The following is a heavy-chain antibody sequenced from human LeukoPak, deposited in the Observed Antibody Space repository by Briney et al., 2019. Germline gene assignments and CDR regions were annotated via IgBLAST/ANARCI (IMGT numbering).Heavy chain of an antibody. Sequence: GGSLRLSCTASGFTFSNYAMNWVRQAPGKGLEWVSAISGSGGSTYYADSVKGRFTISRDNSKNTLYPQMNSLRAEDTAVYYCARGLYSSSPWGQGILVTVSS. J-gene: IGHJ4*02. CDR3: ARGLYSSSP. V-gene: IGHV3-23*01. CDR1: GFTFSNYA. D-gene: IGHD6-6*01. CDR2: ISGSGGST.